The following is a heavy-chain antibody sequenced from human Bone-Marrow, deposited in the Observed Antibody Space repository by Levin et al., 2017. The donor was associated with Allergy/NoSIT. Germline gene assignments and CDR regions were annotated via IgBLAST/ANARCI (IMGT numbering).Heavy chain of an antibody. Sequence: SETLSLTCAVSGASISSSNWWNWVRQTPGGGLEWIGEIFHSGIAKYNPSLKSRILISVDKSKNHFSLNLKSVTAADTALYYCTRRNSSWATFTFDIWGHGTMVTVS. V-gene: IGHV4-4*02. D-gene: IGHD1/OR15-1a*01. CDR2: IFHSGIA. CDR3: TRRNSSWATFTFDI. J-gene: IGHJ3*02. CDR1: GASISSSNW.